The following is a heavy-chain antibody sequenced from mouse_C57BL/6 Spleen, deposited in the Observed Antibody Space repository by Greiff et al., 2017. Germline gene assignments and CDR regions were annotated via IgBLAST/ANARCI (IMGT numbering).Heavy chain of an antibody. D-gene: IGHD1-1*01. CDR1: GYTFTSYW. V-gene: IGHV1-64*01. Sequence: QVQLQQPGAELVKPGASVKLSCKASGYTFTSYWMHWVKQRPGQGLEWIGMIHPNSGSTNYNEKFKSKATLTVDKSSSTAYMQLSSLTSEDSAVYYCARNPITTVVATGYCDVWGTGTTVTVSS. CDR3: ARNPITTVVATGYCDV. J-gene: IGHJ1*03. CDR2: IHPNSGST.